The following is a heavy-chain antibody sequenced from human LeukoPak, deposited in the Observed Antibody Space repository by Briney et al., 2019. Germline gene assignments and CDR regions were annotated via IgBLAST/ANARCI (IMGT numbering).Heavy chain of an antibody. Sequence: GGSLRLSCAASGFTFSSYGMHWVRQAPGKGLEWVAVISYDGSNKYYADSVKGRFTISRDNSKNTLYLSMNSLRIEDPAVYYCARAGSISSTSCPFDYWGQGTLVTVSS. J-gene: IGHJ4*02. D-gene: IGHD2-2*01. CDR2: ISYDGSNK. CDR3: ARAGSISSTSCPFDY. CDR1: GFTFSSYG. V-gene: IGHV3-30*03.